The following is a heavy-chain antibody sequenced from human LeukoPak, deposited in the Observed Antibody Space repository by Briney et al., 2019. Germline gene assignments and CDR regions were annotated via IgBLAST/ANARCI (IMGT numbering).Heavy chain of an antibody. J-gene: IGHJ4*02. Sequence: PGGSLRLSCAASGFTFSSYWMSWVRQAPGKGLEWVANIKQDGSETYYVDSVKGPFTIPRDNAKNSLYLQMNSLRAEDTAVYYCARCPGRSAAAGVDYWGQGTLVTVSS. V-gene: IGHV3-7*01. CDR2: IKQDGSET. D-gene: IGHD6-13*01. CDR1: GFTFSSYW. CDR3: ARCPGRSAAAGVDY.